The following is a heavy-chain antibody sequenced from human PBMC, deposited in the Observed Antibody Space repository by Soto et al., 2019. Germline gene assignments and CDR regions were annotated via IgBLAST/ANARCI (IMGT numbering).Heavy chain of an antibody. CDR3: ARVERGTVTTVVDAFDI. J-gene: IGHJ3*02. CDR1: GGFVSSGTYY. CDR2: MSHSGGT. Sequence: QVQLQQWGAGLLKPSETLSLTCAVYGGFVSSGTYYWSWIRQPPGKGLEWIGEMSHSGGTHFNPSLKRQVTISVDTSKNQFSLKMSSVTAADTALYYCARVERGTVTTVVDAFDIWGPGTMVTVSS. V-gene: IGHV4-34*01. D-gene: IGHD1-1*01.